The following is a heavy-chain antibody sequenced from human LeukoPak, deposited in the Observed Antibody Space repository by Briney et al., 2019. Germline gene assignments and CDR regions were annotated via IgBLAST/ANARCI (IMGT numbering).Heavy chain of an antibody. CDR2: ISSSSAYI. V-gene: IGHV3-21*06. CDR3: ARQAVARPFDL. Sequence: GGSLRLSCAASGFTFINAWMAWVRQAPGKGLEWVSSISSSSAYIFYSDSVKGRFTISRDNAQSSLYLQMNSLRAEDTAVYYCARQAVARPFDLWGQGTMVAVSS. J-gene: IGHJ3*01. CDR1: GFTFINAW.